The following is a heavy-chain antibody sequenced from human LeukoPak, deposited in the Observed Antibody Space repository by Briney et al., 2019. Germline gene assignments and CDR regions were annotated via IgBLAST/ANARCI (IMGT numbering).Heavy chain of an antibody. Sequence: GASVKVSCKVSGYTLTELSMHWVRQAPGKGLEWMGGFDPEDGETIYAQKSQGRVTMTEDTSTDTAYMELSSLRSEDTAVYYCATRYYYDSSGYYFYWGQGTLVTVSS. CDR2: FDPEDGET. CDR3: ATRYYYDSSGYYFY. CDR1: GYTLTELS. V-gene: IGHV1-24*01. D-gene: IGHD3-22*01. J-gene: IGHJ4*02.